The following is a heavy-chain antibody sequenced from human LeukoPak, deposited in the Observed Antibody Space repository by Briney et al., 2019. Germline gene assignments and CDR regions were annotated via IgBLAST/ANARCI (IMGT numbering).Heavy chain of an antibody. CDR2: ITNWNGGST. V-gene: IGHV3-20*04. CDR3: ARCSRSSTDCYSAFDI. Sequence: GGSLRLSCEASGFSFDDYGMSWVRQSTGKGLEWVSAITNWNGGSTGYADSVRGRFTISRDNARNSLYLQMNSLRAEDTALYYCARCSRSSTDCYSAFDIWGQGTMVTVSS. J-gene: IGHJ3*02. D-gene: IGHD2-2*02. CDR1: GFSFDDYG.